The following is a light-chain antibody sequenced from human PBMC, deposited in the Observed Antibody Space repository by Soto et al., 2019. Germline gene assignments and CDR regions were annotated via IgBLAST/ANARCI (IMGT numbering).Light chain of an antibody. CDR3: SSYAGNNNYV. CDR2: EVT. CDR1: SSDVGKYDY. Sequence: QPVLTQPPSASGSPGQSVTISCTGTSSDVGKYDYVSWFQHHPGKAPKLIIYEVTKRPSGVPDRFSGSKSGNTASLTVSGLQADDEADYYCSSYAGNNNYVFGTGTKVTVL. V-gene: IGLV2-8*01. J-gene: IGLJ1*01.